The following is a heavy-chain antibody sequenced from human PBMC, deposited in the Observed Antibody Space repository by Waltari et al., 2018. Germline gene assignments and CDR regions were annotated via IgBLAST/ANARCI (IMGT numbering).Heavy chain of an antibody. D-gene: IGHD3-22*01. CDR1: GYTFTDYS. J-gene: IGHJ4*02. Sequence: EVQLVQSGAEVKKPGATVQISCKASGYTFTDYSMPWVQQTPGKGLEWMGRVDPEDGETIYAEKFQGRVTRTADTSTDTAYMELSSLRSEDTAVYYCATDQLYDSSGYRFDYWGQGTLVTVSS. CDR2: VDPEDGET. V-gene: IGHV1-69-2*01. CDR3: ATDQLYDSSGYRFDY.